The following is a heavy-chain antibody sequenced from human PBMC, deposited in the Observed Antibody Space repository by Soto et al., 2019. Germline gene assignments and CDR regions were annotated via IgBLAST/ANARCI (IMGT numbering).Heavy chain of an antibody. CDR3: ARDRGFYYSTLGFDY. V-gene: IGHV3-30-3*01. J-gene: IGHJ4*02. CDR2: ISYDGSNK. D-gene: IGHD3-10*01. CDR1: GFTFSSYA. Sequence: PGGSLRLSCAASGFTFSSYAMHWVRQAPGKGLEWVAFISYDGSNKYYADSVKGRFTISRDNSKNTLYLQMNSLRAEDTAVYYCARDRGFYYSTLGFDYWGQGTLVTVSS.